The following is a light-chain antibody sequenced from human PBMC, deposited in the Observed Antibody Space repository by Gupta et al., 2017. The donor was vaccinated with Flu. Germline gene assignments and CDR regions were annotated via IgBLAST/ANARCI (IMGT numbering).Light chain of an antibody. V-gene: IGLV7-43*01. CDR1: TGAVTSGHY. Sequence: TVVTQEPSLTVSPGGTVTPTCASSTGAVTSGHYPHGFQQKPGQVPRALIYSINNKHSWTPARFSGSRLGGKAALTLSGVRPEDEADYYCLLLFPGAQPWVFGGGTKLTV. CDR3: LLLFPGAQPWV. CDR2: SIN. J-gene: IGLJ3*02.